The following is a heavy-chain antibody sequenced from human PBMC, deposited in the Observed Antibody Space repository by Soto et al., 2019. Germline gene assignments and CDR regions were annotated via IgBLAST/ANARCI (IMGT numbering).Heavy chain of an antibody. Sequence: EVQLVESGGGLVQPGGSLRLSCAASGFTFSSYAMHWVRQAPGKGLEYVSAISSNGGSTYYANSVKGRFTISRDNSKKTVYLQMGSLRAEDMAVYYCARVGGYYGSGSYYVLDYWGQGSLVTVSS. CDR3: ARVGGYYGSGSYYVLDY. CDR1: GFTFSSYA. CDR2: ISSNGGST. V-gene: IGHV3-64*01. D-gene: IGHD3-10*01. J-gene: IGHJ4*02.